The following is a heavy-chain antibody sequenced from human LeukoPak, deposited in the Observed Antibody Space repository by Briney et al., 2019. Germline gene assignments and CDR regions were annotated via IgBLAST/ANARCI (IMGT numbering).Heavy chain of an antibody. CDR2: IYSSGST. D-gene: IGHD3-22*01. CDR3: ARDAYYYDSGDYYQLDY. Sequence: KPSETLSLTCTVSGGSISCYYWTWIRQPAGKGLEWIGRIYSSGSTYYNPSLKSRVTMSVDTSKNQFSLKLSSVTAADTAVYYCARDAYYYDSGDYYQLDYWGQGTLVTVSS. J-gene: IGHJ4*02. CDR1: GGSISCYY. V-gene: IGHV4-4*07.